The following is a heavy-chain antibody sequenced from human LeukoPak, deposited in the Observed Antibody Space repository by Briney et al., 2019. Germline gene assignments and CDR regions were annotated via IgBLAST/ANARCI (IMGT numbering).Heavy chain of an antibody. CDR2: INPSGGST. Sequence: ASVKVSCKASGYTFTSYYMHWVRQAPGQGLEWMGIINPSGGSTSYAQKFQSRVTMTRDTSTRTVYMELSSLRSEDTPVYYCARESALAVAGPNSDYWGQGTLVTVSS. V-gene: IGHV1-46*01. CDR1: GYTFTSYY. D-gene: IGHD6-19*01. J-gene: IGHJ4*02. CDR3: ARESALAVAGPNSDY.